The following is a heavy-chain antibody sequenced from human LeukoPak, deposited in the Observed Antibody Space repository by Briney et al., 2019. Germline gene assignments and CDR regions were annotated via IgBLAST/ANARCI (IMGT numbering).Heavy chain of an antibody. V-gene: IGHV3-23*01. Sequence: GGSLRLSCAASGFTFGSHGMNWVRQAPGKGLEWVSGISPNGVITYYTDSVKGRFTISRDNSKGTVYLHMNSLRPEDTAVYYCAKDDAWLQYEDWGRGTLVTVSS. CDR2: ISPNGVIT. CDR1: GFTFGSHG. D-gene: IGHD5-24*01. J-gene: IGHJ4*02. CDR3: AKDDAWLQYED.